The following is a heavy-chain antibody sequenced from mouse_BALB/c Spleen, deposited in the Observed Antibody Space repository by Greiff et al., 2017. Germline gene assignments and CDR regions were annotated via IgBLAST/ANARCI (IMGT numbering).Heavy chain of an antibody. Sequence: DVMLVESGGGLVKPGGSLKLSCAASGFTFSDYYMYWVRQTPEKRLEWVATISDGGSYTYYPDSVKGRFTISRDNAKNNLYLQMSSLKSEDTAMYYCARGYGYDSMDYWGQGTSVTVSS. CDR3: ARGYGYDSMDY. CDR2: ISDGGSYT. V-gene: IGHV5-4*02. CDR1: GFTFSDYY. J-gene: IGHJ4*01. D-gene: IGHD2-2*01.